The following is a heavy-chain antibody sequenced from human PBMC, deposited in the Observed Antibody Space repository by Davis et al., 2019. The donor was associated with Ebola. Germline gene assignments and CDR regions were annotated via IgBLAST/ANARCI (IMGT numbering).Heavy chain of an antibody. CDR3: ARLVRGVIAHYYYYYGMDV. V-gene: IGHV1-18*04. Sequence: AASVKVSCKTSGYTFTNYGITWVRQAPGQGLEWMGWISAYNGNTNYAQKLQGRVTMTTDTSTSTAYMELRSLRSDDTAVYYCARLVRGVIAHYYYYYGMDVWGKGTTVTVSS. CDR2: ISAYNGNT. D-gene: IGHD3-10*01. J-gene: IGHJ6*04. CDR1: GYTFTNYG.